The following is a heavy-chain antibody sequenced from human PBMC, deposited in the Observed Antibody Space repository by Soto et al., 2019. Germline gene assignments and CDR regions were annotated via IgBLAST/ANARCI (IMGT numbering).Heavy chain of an antibody. CDR2: ISGSGGST. J-gene: IGHJ6*02. Sequence: GGSLRLSCAASGFTFSSYAMSWVRQAPGKGLEWVSAISGSGGSTYYADSVKGRFTISRDNSKNTLYLQMNSLRAEDTAVYYCAKVGGRSGSYYISPTNYYYYGMDVWGQGTTVTVSS. D-gene: IGHD3-10*01. V-gene: IGHV3-23*01. CDR1: GFTFSSYA. CDR3: AKVGGRSGSYYISPTNYYYYGMDV.